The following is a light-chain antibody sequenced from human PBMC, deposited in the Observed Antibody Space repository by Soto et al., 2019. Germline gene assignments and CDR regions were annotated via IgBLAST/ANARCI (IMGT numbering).Light chain of an antibody. J-gene: IGKJ4*01. CDR3: QQRSNWPLT. V-gene: IGKV3-11*01. CDR1: QSVSRY. CDR2: DVS. Sequence: EIVLTQSPATLYLSPGERATLSCRASQSVSRYLAWYQQKPGQSPRLLIYDVSNRATGIPARFSGSGSGTDFTLTISSLEPEDFAVYSCQQRSNWPLTFGGGTRVEIK.